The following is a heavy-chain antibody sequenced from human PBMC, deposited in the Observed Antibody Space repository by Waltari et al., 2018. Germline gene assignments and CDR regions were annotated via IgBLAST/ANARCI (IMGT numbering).Heavy chain of an antibody. V-gene: IGHV4-39*01. J-gene: IGHJ1*01. CDR2: MQYRGGT. CDR1: GGSISTNYN. CDR3: GRIAFGDDGGYFQH. D-gene: IGHD4-17*01. Sequence: QLQLQESGPGLVKPSETLSLTCTVSGGSISTNYNWGWIRQPPGKGLEWMGNMQYRGGTFSNPSLKSRVTISLDTSKNQFSLRLSSVGAADTAVYFCGRIAFGDDGGYFQHWGQGTLVTVSS.